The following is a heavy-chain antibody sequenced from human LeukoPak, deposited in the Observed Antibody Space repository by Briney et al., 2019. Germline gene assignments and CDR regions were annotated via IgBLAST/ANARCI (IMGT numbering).Heavy chain of an antibody. CDR2: INHSGST. CDR3: ARGNGDYDILDY. J-gene: IGHJ4*02. Sequence: PSETLSLTCAVYGGSFSGYYWSWIRQPPGEGLEWIGEINHSGSTNYNPSLKSRVTISVDTSKNQFSLKLSSVTAADTAVYYCARGNGDYDILDYWGQGTLVTVPS. V-gene: IGHV4-34*01. CDR1: GGSFSGYY. D-gene: IGHD4-17*01.